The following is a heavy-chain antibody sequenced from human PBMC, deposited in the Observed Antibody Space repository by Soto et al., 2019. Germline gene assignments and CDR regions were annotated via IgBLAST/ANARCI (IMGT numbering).Heavy chain of an antibody. CDR1: GYTFTSYG. CDR3: ARRLGSYYYGMDV. Sequence: QVQLVQSGDEVKQPGASVKVSCKASGYTFTSYGISWLRQAPGQGLEWMGWISTYNGNTNYAQKLQGRVTMTTDSSTNTAYMDLRSLTSDDTAVYFCARRLGSYYYGMDVWGQGTTVTVSS. V-gene: IGHV1-18*01. J-gene: IGHJ6*02. D-gene: IGHD3-16*01. CDR2: ISTYNGNT.